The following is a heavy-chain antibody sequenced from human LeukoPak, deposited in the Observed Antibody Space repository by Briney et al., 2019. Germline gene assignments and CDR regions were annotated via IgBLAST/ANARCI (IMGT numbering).Heavy chain of an antibody. D-gene: IGHD2-2*02. CDR3: ARGAIVVVPAAIGWFDP. CDR1: GYTFTSYG. V-gene: IGHV1-18*01. Sequence: ASVKVSCKASGYTFTSYGISWVRQAPGQGLEWMGWISAYNGNTNYAQKLQGRVTMTTDTSTSTAYMELRSLRSDDTAVYYCARGAIVVVPAAIGWFDPWGQGTLVTVFS. CDR2: ISAYNGNT. J-gene: IGHJ5*02.